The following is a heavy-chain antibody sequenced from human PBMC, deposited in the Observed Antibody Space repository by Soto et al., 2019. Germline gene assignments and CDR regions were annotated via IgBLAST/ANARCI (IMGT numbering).Heavy chain of an antibody. J-gene: IGHJ6*02. CDR3: ARGGDYYGLDV. V-gene: IGHV3-53*01. CDR1: GITVSRAY. CDR2: VYSGGAT. Sequence: EVQLVQSGGGLIQPGVSLRLSCAASGITVSRAYMSWVRQAPGKGLEWVSIVYSGGATYYADSVEGRFTISRDSSKNTLYLQMHSLRAEDTAVYYCARGGDYYGLDVWGQGTTVTVSS.